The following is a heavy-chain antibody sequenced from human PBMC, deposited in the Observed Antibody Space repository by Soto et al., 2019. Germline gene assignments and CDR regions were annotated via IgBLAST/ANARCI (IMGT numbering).Heavy chain of an antibody. V-gene: IGHV3-74*01. CDR1: GFTFSSYW. J-gene: IGHJ4*02. D-gene: IGHD5-12*01. Sequence: GGSLRLSCAASGFTFSSYWMHWVRQAPGKGLVWVSRINSDGSSTSYADSVKGRFTISRDNAKNTLYLQMNSLRAEDTAVYYCARGSGYHHFDYWGQGTLVTVSS. CDR3: ARGSGYHHFDY. CDR2: INSDGSST.